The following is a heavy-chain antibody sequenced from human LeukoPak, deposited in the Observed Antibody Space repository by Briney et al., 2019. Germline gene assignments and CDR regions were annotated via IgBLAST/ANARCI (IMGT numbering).Heavy chain of an antibody. J-gene: IGHJ4*02. CDR3: ARSKGNYCSGGTCPGRLFDC. D-gene: IGHD2-15*01. V-gene: IGHV4-34*01. Sequence: SETLSLTCAVYGGSFSGYYWSWIRQPPGKGLEWIGEINHSGSTNYNPSPKSRVTISVDTSKNQFSLKLSSVTAADTAVYYCARSKGNYCSGGTCPGRLFDCWGQGTLVTVSS. CDR2: INHSGST. CDR1: GGSFSGYY.